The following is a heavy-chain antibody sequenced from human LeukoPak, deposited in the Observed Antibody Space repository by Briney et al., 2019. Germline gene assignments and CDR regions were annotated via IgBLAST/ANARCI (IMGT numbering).Heavy chain of an antibody. CDR3: AKDGMGDYYDSSGYPD. Sequence: GGSLRLSCAASGFTFSTYAMSWVRQAAGKGLEWISLISGSGGGTYYADSVKGRFTISRDNSKNTLYLQMNSLRAEGTAVYYCAKDGMGDYYDSSGYPDWGQGTLVTVSS. D-gene: IGHD3-22*01. CDR2: ISGSGGGT. J-gene: IGHJ4*02. V-gene: IGHV3-23*01. CDR1: GFTFSTYA.